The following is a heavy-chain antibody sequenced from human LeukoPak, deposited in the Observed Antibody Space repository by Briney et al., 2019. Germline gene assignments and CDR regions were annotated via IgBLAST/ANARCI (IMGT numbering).Heavy chain of an antibody. D-gene: IGHD6-13*01. J-gene: IGHJ5*02. Sequence: SVKVSCKASGGTFSSYAISWVRQAPGQGLEWMGRIIPILGIANYAQKFQGRVTITADKSTSTAYMELSSLRSEDTAVYYCARVGYSSSWYGGGDNWFDPWGQGTLVTVSS. CDR1: GGTFSSYA. CDR3: ARVGYSSSWYGGGDNWFDP. CDR2: IIPILGIA. V-gene: IGHV1-69*04.